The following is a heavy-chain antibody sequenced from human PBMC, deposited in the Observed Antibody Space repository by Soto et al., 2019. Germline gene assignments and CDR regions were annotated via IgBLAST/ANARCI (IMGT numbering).Heavy chain of an antibody. Sequence: QVQLVESGGGVVQPGRSLRLSCAASGFTFSNSGMHWVRQAPGKGLEWVAVISYDGSSKYYADSVKGRFTISRDSSTNXVYLQMSSLRGEDTAVYYCAKDGRTAIAVAWYIDYWGQGVVVTVSS. V-gene: IGHV3-30*18. D-gene: IGHD6-19*01. CDR1: GFTFSNSG. CDR2: ISYDGSSK. J-gene: IGHJ4*02. CDR3: AKDGRTAIAVAWYIDY.